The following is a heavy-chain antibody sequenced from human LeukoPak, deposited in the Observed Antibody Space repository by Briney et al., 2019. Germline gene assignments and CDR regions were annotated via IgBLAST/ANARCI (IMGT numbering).Heavy chain of an antibody. J-gene: IGHJ3*02. V-gene: IGHV4-61*08. CDR3: ARDLREDSSSDAFDI. D-gene: IGHD6-13*01. CDR2: INHSGST. CDR1: GVSINSDAYF. Sequence: SETLSLTCTVSGVSINSDAYFWSWIRQPPGKGLEWIGEINHSGSTNYNPSLKSRVTISVDTSKNQFSLKLSSVTAADTAVYYCARDLREDSSSDAFDIWGQGTLVTVSS.